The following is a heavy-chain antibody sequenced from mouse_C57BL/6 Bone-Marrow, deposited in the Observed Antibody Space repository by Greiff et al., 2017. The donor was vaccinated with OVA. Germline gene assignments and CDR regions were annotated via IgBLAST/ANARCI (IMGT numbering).Heavy chain of an antibody. J-gene: IGHJ2*01. CDR2: IDPENGDT. V-gene: IGHV14-4*01. CDR1: GFNIKDDY. Sequence: EVKLVESGAELVRPGASVKLSCTASGFNIKDDYMHWVKQRPEQGLEWIGWIDPENGDTEYASKFQGKATITAETSSNTAYLQLSSLTSEDTAVNYCTTDDSNSYYFDYWGQGTTLTVSS. CDR3: TTDDSNSYYFDY. D-gene: IGHD2-5*01.